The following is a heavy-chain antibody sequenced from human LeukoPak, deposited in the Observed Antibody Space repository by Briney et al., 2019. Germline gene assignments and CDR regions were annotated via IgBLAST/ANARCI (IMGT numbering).Heavy chain of an antibody. CDR3: AKDQAWLRFDY. CDR2: ISGSGGST. D-gene: IGHD5-12*01. Sequence: GGSLRLSCAASGFTFSSNAMSWVRQAPGKGLEWVSGISGSGGSTYYADSVKGRFTISRDNSRNTLYLQMNSLRAEDTAIYYCAKDQAWLRFDYWGQGTLVTVSS. CDR1: GFTFSSNA. J-gene: IGHJ4*02. V-gene: IGHV3-23*01.